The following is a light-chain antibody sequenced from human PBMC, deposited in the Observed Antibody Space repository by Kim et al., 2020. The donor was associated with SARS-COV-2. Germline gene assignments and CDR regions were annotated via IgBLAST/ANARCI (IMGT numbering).Light chain of an antibody. Sequence: ALGQTVRIKCQGDSLRSYYASWYQQKPGQAPVLVFYCKNNRPSGIPDRFSGSYSGNTASLTITAAQAEDEADYYCNSRESSANHWMFGGGTQLTVL. CDR1: SLRSYY. CDR2: CKN. V-gene: IGLV3-19*01. J-gene: IGLJ3*02. CDR3: NSRESSANHWM.